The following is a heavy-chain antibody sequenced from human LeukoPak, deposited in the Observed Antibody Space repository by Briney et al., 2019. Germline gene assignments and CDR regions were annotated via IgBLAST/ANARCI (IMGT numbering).Heavy chain of an antibody. Sequence: GESLKISCQGSGYNFKSHWIGWVRQVPGKGLEWMGIIWPSDSDTKYSPSFQGQVTFSADTSINTAYLQWSSLKASDTAMYYCARSVTSARGRDFHDWGQGTLVTVSS. CDR1: GYNFKSHW. CDR3: ARSVTSARGRDFHD. V-gene: IGHV5-51*01. J-gene: IGHJ4*02. D-gene: IGHD3-16*01. CDR2: IWPSDSDT.